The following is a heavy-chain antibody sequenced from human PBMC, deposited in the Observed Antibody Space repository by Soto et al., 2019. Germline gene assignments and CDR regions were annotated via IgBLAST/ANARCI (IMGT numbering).Heavy chain of an antibody. D-gene: IGHD3-3*01. J-gene: IGHJ4*02. Sequence: GGLMSLWWAAAGGNCSNHCVSWIRQATGKGLEWVSAISGSGGSTYYADSVKCRFTISRDNSKNTLYLQMNSLRAEDTAVYYCAKDLYSTIFGVVTPFDYWGQGTLVTVSS. CDR1: GGNCSNHC. V-gene: IGHV3-23*01. CDR2: ISGSGGST. CDR3: AKDLYSTIFGVVTPFDY.